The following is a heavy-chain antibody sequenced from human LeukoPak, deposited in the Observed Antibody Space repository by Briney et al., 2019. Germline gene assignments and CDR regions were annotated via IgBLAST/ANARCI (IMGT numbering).Heavy chain of an antibody. CDR3: ARDDYDPYYYYGMDV. CDR1: GYTFTSYY. J-gene: IGHJ6*02. CDR2: INPSGGST. Sequence: GASVKVSCKASGYTFTSYYMHWVRQAPGQGLEWMGVINPSGGSTSYAQKFQGRVTMTRDTSTSTVYMELSSLRSEDTAVYYCARDDYDPYYYYGMDVWGQGTTVTVSS. D-gene: IGHD4-17*01. V-gene: IGHV1-46*01.